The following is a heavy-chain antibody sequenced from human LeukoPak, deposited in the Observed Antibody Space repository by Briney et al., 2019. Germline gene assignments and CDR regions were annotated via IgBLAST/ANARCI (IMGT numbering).Heavy chain of an antibody. V-gene: IGHV4-59*08. D-gene: IGHD3-10*01. CDR1: GASISIFS. CDR3: ARFRGGSGSYYFDY. J-gene: IGHJ4*02. CDR2: IYYTGRT. Sequence: PSETLSLTCTVSGASISIFSWSWIRQPPGKGLEWIAYIYYTGRTTYNTSLKSRVTISVDTSKNQVSLKLTSVSAADTAVYYCARFRGGSGSYYFDYWGQGALVTVSS.